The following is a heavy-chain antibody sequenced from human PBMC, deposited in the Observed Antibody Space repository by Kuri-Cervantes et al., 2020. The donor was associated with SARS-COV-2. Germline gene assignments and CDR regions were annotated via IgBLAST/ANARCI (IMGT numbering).Heavy chain of an antibody. J-gene: IGHJ4*02. CDR1: GFTFSSYA. CDR3: ARDGGEQWLVHWEFDY. V-gene: IGHV3-64*02. Sequence: GGSLRLSCAASGFTFSSYAMHWVRQAPGKGLEYVSAISSNGGSTYYADSVKGRFTISRDNAKNSLYLQMNSLRAEDTAVYYCARDGGEQWLVHWEFDYWGQGTLVTVSS. CDR2: ISSNGGST. D-gene: IGHD6-19*01.